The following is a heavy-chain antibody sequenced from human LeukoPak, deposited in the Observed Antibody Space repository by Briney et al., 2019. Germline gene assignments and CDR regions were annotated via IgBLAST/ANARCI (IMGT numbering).Heavy chain of an antibody. CDR1: DGPINSYS. V-gene: IGHV4-4*07. J-gene: IGHJ6*03. D-gene: IGHD5-24*01. CDR2: IHSTGST. Sequence: SETLTLTCTVSDGPINSYSWTWIRQSAGKGLEWIGRIHSTGSTNYNPSLRTRVSTSIDTPKMQFSLNLTSVTAADTAVYYCARVQYGFYYYINGWGKGTMVTVSS. CDR3: ARVQYGFYYYING.